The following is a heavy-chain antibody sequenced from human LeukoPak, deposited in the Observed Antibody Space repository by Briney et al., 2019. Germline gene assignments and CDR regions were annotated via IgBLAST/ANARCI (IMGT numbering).Heavy chain of an antibody. V-gene: IGHV3-30*03. Sequence: TGGSLRLSCAASGFTFSSYGMHWVRQAPGKGLEWVAVISYGGTNKYYADSVKGRFTISRDNSKNTLYLQMNSLRDDDTSVYFCARDASALYWGRGTLVTVSS. CDR3: ARDASALY. D-gene: IGHD6-19*01. CDR1: GFTFSSYG. CDR2: ISYGGTNK. J-gene: IGHJ4*02.